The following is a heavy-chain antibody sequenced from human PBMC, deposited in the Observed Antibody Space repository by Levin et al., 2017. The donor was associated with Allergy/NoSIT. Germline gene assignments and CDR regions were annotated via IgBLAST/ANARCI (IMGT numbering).Heavy chain of an antibody. V-gene: IGHV3-30*04. CDR1: GFTFSSYA. D-gene: IGHD2-2*01. Sequence: AGGSLRLSCAASGFTFSSYAMHWVRQAPGKGLEWVAVISYDGSNKYYADSVKGRFTISRDNSKNTLYLQMNSLRAEDTAVYYCARGGAMNYYYYGMDVWGQGTTVTVSS. CDR3: ARGGAMNYYYYGMDV. J-gene: IGHJ6*02. CDR2: ISYDGSNK.